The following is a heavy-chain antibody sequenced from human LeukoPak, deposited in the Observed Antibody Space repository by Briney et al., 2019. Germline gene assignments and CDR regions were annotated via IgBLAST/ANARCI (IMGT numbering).Heavy chain of an antibody. V-gene: IGHV3-74*01. Sequence: GGSLRLSCAASGFTFSSSWMNWVRQAPGRGLVWVSRINTDGSSTNYADSVKGRFTISRDNAKNTLYLQMNSLKNEDTAVYYCAKDRVWNSFDSWGQGTLVTVSS. CDR3: AKDRVWNSFDS. CDR1: GFTFSSSW. D-gene: IGHD1-1*01. J-gene: IGHJ4*02. CDR2: INTDGSST.